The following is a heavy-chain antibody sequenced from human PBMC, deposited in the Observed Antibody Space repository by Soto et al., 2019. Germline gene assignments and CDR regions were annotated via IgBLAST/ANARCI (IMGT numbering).Heavy chain of an antibody. V-gene: IGHV2-5*02. J-gene: IGHJ6*02. CDR1: GLSLRTTGVG. CDR3: VQSRCGGDCLEIYSSHAYNGLDV. CDR2: LYWDDDQ. D-gene: IGHD2-21*02. Sequence: SRPKLVHPTQAFTLTCTVSGLSLRTTGVGVGWVRQPPGKALEWLALLYWDDDQRYSPSLRSRLTIAKDISEKQVVLTMTNMDTVDTATYYCVQSRCGGDCLEIYSSHAYNGLDVWGQGTTVTVSS.